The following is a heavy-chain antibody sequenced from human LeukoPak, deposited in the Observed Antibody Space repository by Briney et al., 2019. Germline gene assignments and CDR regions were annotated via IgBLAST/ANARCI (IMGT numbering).Heavy chain of an antibody. Sequence: GGSLRLSCAASGFTFSSFSMNWVRQAPGKGLEWVSSIYSTTTYIYYADSVKGRFTISRDNAENSLYLQMNSLRAEDTAVYYCARDQFIHSFDIWGQGTMVTVSS. V-gene: IGHV3-21*01. J-gene: IGHJ3*02. D-gene: IGHD5-24*01. CDR3: ARDQFIHSFDI. CDR2: IYSTTTYI. CDR1: GFTFSSFS.